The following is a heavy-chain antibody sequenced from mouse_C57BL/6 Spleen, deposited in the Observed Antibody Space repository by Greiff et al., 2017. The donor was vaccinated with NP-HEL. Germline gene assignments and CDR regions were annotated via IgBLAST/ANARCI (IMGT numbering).Heavy chain of an antibody. J-gene: IGHJ3*01. CDR2: INPNNGGT. Sequence: VQLQQSGPELVKPGASVKMSCKASGYTFTDYNMHWVKQSHGKSLEWIGYINPNNGGTSYNQKFKGKATLTVNKSSSTAYMELRSLTSEDSAVYYCARQTVSNWEFAYWGQGTLVTVSA. D-gene: IGHD4-1*01. CDR3: ARQTVSNWEFAY. CDR1: GYTFTDYN. V-gene: IGHV1-22*01.